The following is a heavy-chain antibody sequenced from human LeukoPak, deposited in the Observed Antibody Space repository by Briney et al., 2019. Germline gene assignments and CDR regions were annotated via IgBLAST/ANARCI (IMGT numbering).Heavy chain of an antibody. J-gene: IGHJ4*02. D-gene: IGHD4-17*01. CDR2: ISSGGSTI. CDR3: VSRNYGSSPFDY. Sequence: GGSLRLSCAVSGFTFSDYYMSWIRQAPGKGLEWVSYISSGGSTISHADSVKGRFTISRDNAENSLYLQMDSLTAEDTAVYYCVSRNYGSSPFDYWGQGTLVTVSS. CDR1: GFTFSDYY. V-gene: IGHV3-11*04.